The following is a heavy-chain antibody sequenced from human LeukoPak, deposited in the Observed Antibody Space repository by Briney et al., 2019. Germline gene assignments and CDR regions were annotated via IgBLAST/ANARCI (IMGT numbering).Heavy chain of an antibody. J-gene: IGHJ4*02. CDR2: IHYSGST. Sequence: PSETLSLTCTVSGDSIIGYYWSWIRQPPGKGLEWIGYIHYSGSTNYNPSLQSRVTISVDTFRSHFSLKLSSATAADTAVYYCARGERLGPDFWGQGTLVTVSS. CDR3: ARGERLGPDF. CDR1: GDSIIGYY. V-gene: IGHV4-59*01. D-gene: IGHD1-1*01.